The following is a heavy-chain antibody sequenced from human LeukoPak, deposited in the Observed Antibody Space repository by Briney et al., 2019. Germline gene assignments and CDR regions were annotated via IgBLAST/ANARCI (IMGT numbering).Heavy chain of an antibody. D-gene: IGHD5-18*01. CDR3: ARESVQLWASFDY. V-gene: IGHV4-31*03. CDR2: IYYSGST. Sequence: SETLSLTCIVSGGSISSGGYYWSWIRQHPGKGLEWIGYIYYSGSTYYNPSLKSRVTISVDTSKNQFSLKLSSVTAADTAVYYCARESVQLWASFDYWGQGTLVTVSS. CDR1: GGSISSGGYY. J-gene: IGHJ4*02.